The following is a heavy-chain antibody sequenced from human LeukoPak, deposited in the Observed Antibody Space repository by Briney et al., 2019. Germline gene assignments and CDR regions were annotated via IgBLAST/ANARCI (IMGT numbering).Heavy chain of an antibody. D-gene: IGHD5-18*01. V-gene: IGHV4-38-2*01. J-gene: IGHJ4*02. Sequence: SETLSLTCAVSGYSISSGYYWGWIRQPPGKGLEWIGSIYHSGSTYYNPSLKSRVTISVDTSKNQFSLKLSSVTAADTAVYYCARRPAMVGQFDYWGQGTLVTVSS. CDR1: GYSISSGYY. CDR2: IYHSGST. CDR3: ARRPAMVGQFDY.